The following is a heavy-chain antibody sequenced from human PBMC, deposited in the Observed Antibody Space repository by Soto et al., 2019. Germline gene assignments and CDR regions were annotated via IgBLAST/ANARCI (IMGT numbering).Heavy chain of an antibody. CDR2: ISYDGSNK. Sequence: LRLSCAASGFTFSSYAMHWVRQAPGKGLEWVAVISYDGSNKYYADSVKGRFTISRDNSKNTLYLQMNSLRAEDTAVYYCARDLNYYGSSVLGYWGQGTLVTVSS. CDR1: GFTFSSYA. J-gene: IGHJ4*02. V-gene: IGHV3-30-3*01. CDR3: ARDLNYYGSSVLGY. D-gene: IGHD3-22*01.